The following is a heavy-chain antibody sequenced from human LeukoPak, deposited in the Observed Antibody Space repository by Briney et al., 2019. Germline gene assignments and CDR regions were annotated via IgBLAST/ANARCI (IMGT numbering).Heavy chain of an antibody. V-gene: IGHV3-23*01. CDR3: TKDPPRGSSDAFDI. Sequence: GGSLRLSCVASGFTFSNYAMNWVRQAPGKGLEWVSGIRGSGSSTYYADSVKGRFTISRDNSKNTLYLQMDSLRAEDSAVYYCTKDPPRGSSDAFDIWGQGTGITVSS. CDR2: IRGSGSST. CDR1: GFTFSNYA. D-gene: IGHD2-15*01. J-gene: IGHJ3*02.